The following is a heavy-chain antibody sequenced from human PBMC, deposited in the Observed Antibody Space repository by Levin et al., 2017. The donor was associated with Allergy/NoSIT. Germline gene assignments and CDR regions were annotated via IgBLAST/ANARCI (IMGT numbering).Heavy chain of an antibody. J-gene: IGHJ3*02. CDR3: ARDGSATYRRAFDI. D-gene: IGHD1-26*01. Sequence: SCAASEFIVSNNYMSWVRQAPGKGLEWLSIIYTGGDTYYADSVKGRFTISRDYSRNTVYLQMNSLRAEDTAVYYCARDGSATYRRAFDIWGQGTMVTVSS. CDR2: IYTGGDT. CDR1: EFIVSNNY. V-gene: IGHV3-53*01.